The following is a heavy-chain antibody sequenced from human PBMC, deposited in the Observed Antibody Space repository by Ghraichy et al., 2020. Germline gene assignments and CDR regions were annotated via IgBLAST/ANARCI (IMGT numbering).Heavy chain of an antibody. J-gene: IGHJ5*02. CDR2: IYTSGST. CDR3: ARTLAVAGLNWFDP. Sequence: SETLSLTCTVSGGSISSYYWSWIRQPAGKGLEWIGRIYTSGSTNYNPSLKSRVTMSVDTSKNQFSLKLSSVTAADTAVYYCARTLAVAGLNWFDPWGQGTLVTVSS. V-gene: IGHV4-4*07. D-gene: IGHD6-19*01. CDR1: GGSISSYY.